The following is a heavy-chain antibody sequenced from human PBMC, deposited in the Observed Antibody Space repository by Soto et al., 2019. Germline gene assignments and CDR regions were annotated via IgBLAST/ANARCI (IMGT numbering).Heavy chain of an antibody. Sequence: ASVKVSCKASGYTFTGYYMHRVRQAPGQGLEWMGWINPNSGGTNYAQKFQGRVTMTRDTSISTAYMELSRLRSDDTAVYYCARVAADSSGYLYYYYGMDVWGQ. J-gene: IGHJ6*02. CDR3: ARVAADSSGYLYYYYGMDV. CDR2: INPNSGGT. CDR1: GYTFTGYY. D-gene: IGHD3-22*01. V-gene: IGHV1-2*02.